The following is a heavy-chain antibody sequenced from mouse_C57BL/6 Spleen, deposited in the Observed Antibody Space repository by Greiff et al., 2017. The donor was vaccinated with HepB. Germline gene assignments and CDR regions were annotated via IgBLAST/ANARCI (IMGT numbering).Heavy chain of an antibody. D-gene: IGHD3-1*01. CDR1: GYAFSSSW. CDR3: ARWGYLHWYFDV. J-gene: IGHJ1*03. CDR2: IYPGDGDT. Sequence: QVQLQQSGPELVKPGASVKISCKASGYAFSSSWMNWVKQRPGKGLEWIGRIYPGDGDTNYNGKFKGKATLTADKSSSTAYMQLSSLTSEDSAVYFCARWGYLHWYFDVWGTGTTVTVSS. V-gene: IGHV1-82*01.